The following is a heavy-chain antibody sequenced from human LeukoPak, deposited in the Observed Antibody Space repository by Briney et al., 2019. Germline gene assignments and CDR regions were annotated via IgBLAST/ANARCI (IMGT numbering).Heavy chain of an antibody. Sequence: SVKVSCKASGYTFTSYGISWVRQAPGQGLEWMGGITPIFGTANYAQKFQGRVTITADESTSTAYMELSSLRSEDTAVYYCARGYRVSGSYHYFDYWGQGTLVTVSS. D-gene: IGHD3-16*02. V-gene: IGHV1-69*13. CDR2: ITPIFGTA. CDR3: ARGYRVSGSYHYFDY. J-gene: IGHJ4*02. CDR1: GYTFTSYG.